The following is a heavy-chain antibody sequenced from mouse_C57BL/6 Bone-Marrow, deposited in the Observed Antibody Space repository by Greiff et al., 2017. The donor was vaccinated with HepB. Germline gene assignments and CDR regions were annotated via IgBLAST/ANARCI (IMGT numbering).Heavy chain of an antibody. V-gene: IGHV1-82*01. D-gene: IGHD1-1*01. CDR1: GYAFSSSW. CDR2: IYPGDGDT. J-gene: IGHJ3*01. Sequence: LVESGPELVKPGASVKISCKASGYAFSSSWMNWVKQRPGKGLEWIGRIYPGDGDTNYNGKFKGKATLTADKSSSTAYMQLSSLTSEDSAVYFCARYYYGSSPFAYWGQGTLVTVSA. CDR3: ARYYYGSSPFAY.